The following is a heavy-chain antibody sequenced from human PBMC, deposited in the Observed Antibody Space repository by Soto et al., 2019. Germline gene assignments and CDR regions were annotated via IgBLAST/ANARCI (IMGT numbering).Heavy chain of an antibody. Sequence: QVQLVESGGGVVQPGRSPRLSCVASGFTFSSYGIHWVLQAPGKGLEWVAVISYDGGVQYYADSVKGRFTISRDNSMNTLYLQMDSLGPEDTAMYYCAKEITVAGDFDYWGQGTLVTVAS. CDR3: AKEITVAGDFDY. CDR2: ISYDGGVQ. D-gene: IGHD6-19*01. J-gene: IGHJ4*01. CDR1: GFTFSSYG. V-gene: IGHV3-30*18.